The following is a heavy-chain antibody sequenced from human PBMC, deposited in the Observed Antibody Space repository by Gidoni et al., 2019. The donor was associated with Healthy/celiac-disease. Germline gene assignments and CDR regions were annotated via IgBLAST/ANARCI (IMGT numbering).Heavy chain of an antibody. CDR1: GFTFSSYW. CDR2: IKQDRSEK. CDR3: ARVEVGATCDAFDI. Sequence: EVQLVESGGGLVQPGGSLRLSCAASGFTFSSYWMSWVRQAPGKGLEWVANIKQDRSEKYYVDSVKGRFTISRDNAKNSLYLQMNSLRAEDTAVYYCARVEVGATCDAFDIWGQGTMVTVSS. J-gene: IGHJ3*02. D-gene: IGHD1-26*01. V-gene: IGHV3-7*01.